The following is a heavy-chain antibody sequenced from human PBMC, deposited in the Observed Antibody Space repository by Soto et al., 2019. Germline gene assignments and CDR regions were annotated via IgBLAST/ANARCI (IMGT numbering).Heavy chain of an antibody. CDR1: GFICSSYD. Sequence: HPGGSLRLSCAVSGFICSSYDMSWVRQAPGKGLEWVSTILVGGSTHYEDAVKGRFTISRDTSKNTVYLQMNSLTAGDTAVYYCAKATATSGGAFEIYGQGTMVTVSS. CDR3: AKATATSGGAFEI. V-gene: IGHV3-23*01. CDR2: ILVGGST. J-gene: IGHJ3*02. D-gene: IGHD1-1*01.